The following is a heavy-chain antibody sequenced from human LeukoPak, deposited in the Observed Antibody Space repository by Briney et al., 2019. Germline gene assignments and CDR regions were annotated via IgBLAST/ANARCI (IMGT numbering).Heavy chain of an antibody. CDR1: GFTFSSYT. Sequence: GRSLRLSCAASGFTFSSYTIHWVRQAPGKGLEWVALISYDESNKYYADSVKGRFTISRDTSKNTLYLQMNSLRAEDTAVYYCARSPYYDFWFDYWGQGTLVTVSS. D-gene: IGHD3-3*01. CDR2: ISYDESNK. V-gene: IGHV3-30-3*01. J-gene: IGHJ4*02. CDR3: ARSPYYDFWFDY.